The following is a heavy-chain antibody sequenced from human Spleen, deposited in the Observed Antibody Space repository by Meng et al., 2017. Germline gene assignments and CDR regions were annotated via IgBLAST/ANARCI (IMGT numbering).Heavy chain of an antibody. J-gene: IGHJ4*01. CDR1: GFTFSNAW. V-gene: IGHV3-15*01. CDR2: MKSNVDGGKV. CDR3: SGHVDY. Sequence: GESLKISYAASGFTFSNAWMTWVRQAPGKGLEWIGRMKSNVDGGKVDYAADVQCSFFISRDETANTFYLQMNSLKTEDTDVYYCSGHVDYWGHGTLVTVSS.